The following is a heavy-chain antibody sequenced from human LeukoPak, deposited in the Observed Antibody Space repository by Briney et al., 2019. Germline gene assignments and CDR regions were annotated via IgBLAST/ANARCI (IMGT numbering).Heavy chain of an antibody. CDR1: GFTFGHNA. V-gene: IGHV3-23*01. CDR2: LSGSGGDT. CDR3: AKGAPSSSSIFDF. J-gene: IGHJ4*02. D-gene: IGHD6-6*01. Sequence: PGGSLRLSCVASGFTFGHNAMAWVRQAPGKRLECVSALSGSGGDTFYADSVKGRFTISRDNSKNTLYLQLSSLRPDDTAVYYCAKGAPSSSSIFDFWGPGTLVTVSS.